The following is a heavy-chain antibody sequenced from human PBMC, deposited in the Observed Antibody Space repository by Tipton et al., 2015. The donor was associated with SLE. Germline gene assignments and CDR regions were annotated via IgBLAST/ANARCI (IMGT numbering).Heavy chain of an antibody. CDR1: GYTFSSYG. V-gene: IGHV1-18*01. CDR2: ISANNGNT. CDR3: ARPVYSSWNYYDYGMGV. Sequence: QLVQSGAEVKKPGASVKVSCKASGYTFSSYGISWVRQAPGQGLEWMGWISANNGNTNYAQKLQGRVTMTTDTSTSTAYMELRSRRSDDTAVYYCARPVYSSWNYYDYGMGVWGEGTTVAVSS. D-gene: IGHD6-13*01. J-gene: IGHJ6*04.